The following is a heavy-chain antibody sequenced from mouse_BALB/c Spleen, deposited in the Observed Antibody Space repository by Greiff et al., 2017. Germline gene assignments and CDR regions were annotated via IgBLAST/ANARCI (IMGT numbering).Heavy chain of an antibody. J-gene: IGHJ4*01. CDR2: IWSGGST. CDR3: AGGRYGDYYAMDY. CDR1: GFSLTSYG. Sequence: QVQLQQSGPGLVQPSQSLSITCTVSGFSLTSYGVHWVRQSPGKGLEWLGVIWSGGSTDYNAAFISRLSISKDNSKSQVFFKMNSLQANDTAIYYCAGGRYGDYYAMDYWGQGTSVTVSS. D-gene: IGHD2-14*01. V-gene: IGHV2-2*02.